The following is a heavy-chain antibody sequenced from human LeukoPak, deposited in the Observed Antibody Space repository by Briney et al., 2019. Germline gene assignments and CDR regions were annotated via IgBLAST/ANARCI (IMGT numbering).Heavy chain of an antibody. Sequence: ASVKVSCKPSGYTFTSYYMHWVRQAPGQGLEWMGIINPSGGSTSYAQKFQGRVTMTRDTSTSTVYMELSSLRSEDTAVYYCARAGDYRSGYYYYYMDVWGKGTTVTVSS. V-gene: IGHV1-46*01. D-gene: IGHD6-25*01. CDR2: INPSGGST. CDR3: ARAGDYRSGYYYYYMDV. J-gene: IGHJ6*03. CDR1: GYTFTSYY.